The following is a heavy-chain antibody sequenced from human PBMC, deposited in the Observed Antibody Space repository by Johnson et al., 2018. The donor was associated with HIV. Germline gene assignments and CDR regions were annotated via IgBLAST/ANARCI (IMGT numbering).Heavy chain of an antibody. CDR1: GFTFSSYD. D-gene: IGHD2-2*01. V-gene: IGHV3-13*01. Sequence: VQVLESGGGLVQPGGSLRLSCAASGFTFSSYDMHWVRQVTGKGLEWVSGIGIAGDTYYPGSVKGRFTITREDAQNSLYLQMNTLRAGDTAVYYCARGRCGSTRCGLSAAFDIWGQGTLVTVSS. CDR2: IGIAGDT. J-gene: IGHJ3*02. CDR3: ARGRCGSTRCGLSAAFDI.